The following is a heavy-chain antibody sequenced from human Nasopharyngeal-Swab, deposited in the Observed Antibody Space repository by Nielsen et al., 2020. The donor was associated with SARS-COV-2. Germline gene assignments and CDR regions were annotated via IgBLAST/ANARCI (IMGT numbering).Heavy chain of an antibody. V-gene: IGHV4-34*01. Sequence: RQAPGKGLEWIGEINHSGSTNYNPSPKSRVTISVDTPKNQCSLKLTSVTAADTAVYYWGRVLIGTPAYGSGTIDYWGQGTLVTVSS. D-gene: IGHD3-10*01. J-gene: IGHJ4*02. CDR3: GRVLIGTPAYGSGTIDY. CDR2: INHSGST.